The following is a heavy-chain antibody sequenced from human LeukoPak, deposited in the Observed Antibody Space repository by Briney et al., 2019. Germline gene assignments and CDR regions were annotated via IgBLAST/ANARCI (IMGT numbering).Heavy chain of an antibody. J-gene: IGHJ4*02. V-gene: IGHV3-48*01. CDR3: VAERTGGIDY. D-gene: IGHD6-25*01. CDR1: GFTFSSYS. Sequence: GGSLRLSCAASGFTFSSYSMNWVRQAPGKGLEWVSYISSSSSTLYYADSVKGRFTISRDNAKNSLYLQMNSLRAEDTAVYYCVAERTGGIDYWGQGTLVTVSS. CDR2: ISSSSSTL.